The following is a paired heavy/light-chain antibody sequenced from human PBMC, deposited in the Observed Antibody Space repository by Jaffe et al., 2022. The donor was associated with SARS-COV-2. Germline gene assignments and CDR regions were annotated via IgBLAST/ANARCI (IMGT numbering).Light chain of an antibody. J-gene: IGKJ5*01. CDR3: QQYSTYPIT. CDR2: KAS. CDR1: QSISSW. Sequence: DIQMTQSPSTLSASVGDRVTITCRASQSISSWLAWYQQKPGTAPKLLISKASSLQSGVPSRFSGSGSGTEFSLTISSLQSDDFATYYCQQYSTYPITFGQGTRLEIK. V-gene: IGKV1-5*03.
Heavy chain of an antibody. CDR2: IKRDGSGT. D-gene: IGHD5-12*01. CDR1: GFTFTNYW. V-gene: IGHV3-7*01. Sequence: EVQLVESGGGLVQPGGSLRLSCVASGFTFTNYWMGWVRQAPGKGLEWVANIKRDGSGTYYVDSVKGRFTIFRDNAENSLFLQMNSLRAEDTAVYHCVRLDIVQTADFDYWGQGALVTVSS. J-gene: IGHJ4*02. CDR3: VRLDIVQTADFDY.